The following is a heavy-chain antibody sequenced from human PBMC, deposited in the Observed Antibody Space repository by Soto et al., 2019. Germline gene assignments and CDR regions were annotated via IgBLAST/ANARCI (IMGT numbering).Heavy chain of an antibody. J-gene: IGHJ6*03. CDR3: AKVRRRNSGYPVHYMDV. CDR1: GFTFSSYA. Sequence: GGSLRLSCAASGFTFSSYAMSWVRQAPGKGLEWVSAISGSGGSTYYADSVKGRFTISRDNSKNTLYLQMNSLRAEDTAVYYCAKVRRRNSGYPVHYMDVWGKGTTVTVSS. CDR2: ISGSGGST. D-gene: IGHD5-12*01. V-gene: IGHV3-23*01.